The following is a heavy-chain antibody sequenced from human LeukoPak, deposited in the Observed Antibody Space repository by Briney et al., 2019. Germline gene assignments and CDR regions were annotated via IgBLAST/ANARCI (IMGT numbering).Heavy chain of an antibody. V-gene: IGHV1-8*03. CDR1: GYTFTSYD. CDR2: MNPNRGNT. J-gene: IGHJ5*02. D-gene: IGHD3-9*01. Sequence: ASVKVSCKASGYTFTSYDINWVRQATGQGRGWMGWMNPNRGNTGYAHKFQGRVTITRNTSISTAYMELSSLRSEDTAVYYCARAGKYYDILTGFSSMGFDPWGQGTLVTVSS. CDR3: ARAGKYYDILTGFSSMGFDP.